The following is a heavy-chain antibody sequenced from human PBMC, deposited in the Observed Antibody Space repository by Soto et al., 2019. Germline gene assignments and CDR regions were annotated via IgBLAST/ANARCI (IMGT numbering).Heavy chain of an antibody. J-gene: IGHJ4*02. V-gene: IGHV3-30*03. CDR3: TGGVGLGY. D-gene: IGHD2-8*02. CDR1: GFTVSTYG. CDR2: ISRDGGTK. Sequence: QVQLVESGGGVVQPGRSLRLSCAVSGFTVSTYGMHWVRQAPGKGLEWVAVISRDGGTKYYADSVKGRFTISRDKSRNQLFLEMNSLRGDDMAAYYCTGGVGLGYWGQGTLVTVSS.